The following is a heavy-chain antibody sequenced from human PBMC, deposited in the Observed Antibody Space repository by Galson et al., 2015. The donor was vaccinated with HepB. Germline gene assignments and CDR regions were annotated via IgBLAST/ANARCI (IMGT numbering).Heavy chain of an antibody. CDR2: ISTTSSTL. J-gene: IGHJ4*02. CDR1: GFTFNSYS. V-gene: IGHV3-48*02. CDR3: ARESPLDY. Sequence: SLRLSCAASGFTFNSYSMNWVRQAPGKGLEWVSYISTTSSTLYYADSVKGRFTISRDNAKNSLYLQMNSLRDEDTAVYYCARESPLDYWGQGTLVTVSS.